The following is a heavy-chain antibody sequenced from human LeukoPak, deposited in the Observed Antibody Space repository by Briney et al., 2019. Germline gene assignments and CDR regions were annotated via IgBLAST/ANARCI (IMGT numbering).Heavy chain of an antibody. J-gene: IGHJ4*02. CDR2: ISGSGGST. D-gene: IGHD5-18*01. Sequence: GGSLKLSCAASGFTFSSYAMSWVRQAPGKGLEWVSAISGSGGSTYYADSVKGRFTISRDNSKNTLYLQMNSLRAEDTAVYYCAKLRGYITYFDYWGQGTLVTVSS. CDR3: AKLRGYITYFDY. CDR1: GFTFSSYA. V-gene: IGHV3-23*01.